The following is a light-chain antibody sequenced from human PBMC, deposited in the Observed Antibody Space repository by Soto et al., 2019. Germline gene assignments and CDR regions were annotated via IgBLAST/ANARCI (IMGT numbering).Light chain of an antibody. CDR2: AAS. CDR3: QQADSFPLS. J-gene: IGKJ4*01. CDR1: PSIDTW. V-gene: IGKV1-12*01. Sequence: DIQMPQSPSSVSASIGERVTIACRASPSIDTWLVWYQQKPGKAPKLLIYAASSLQSGVPSRFSGSGYGTDFTLTISSLQPEDFATYDCQQADSFPLSFGGGTKVEI.